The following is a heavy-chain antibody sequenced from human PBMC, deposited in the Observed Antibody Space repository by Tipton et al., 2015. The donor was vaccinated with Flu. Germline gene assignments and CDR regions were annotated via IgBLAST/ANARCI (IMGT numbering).Heavy chain of an antibody. CDR2: SYYSGST. D-gene: IGHD6-13*01. CDR1: GGSISSSAYY. CDR3: AIDDFGSSWYGY. Sequence: LRLSCTVSGGSISSSAYYWGWIRQTPGKGLEWIGNSYYSGSTFYNPSLKSRVTISLDKSTNQFSLRLSSVTAADTAIYYCAIDDFGSSWYGYWGQGSLVTVSS. V-gene: IGHV4-39*07. J-gene: IGHJ4*02.